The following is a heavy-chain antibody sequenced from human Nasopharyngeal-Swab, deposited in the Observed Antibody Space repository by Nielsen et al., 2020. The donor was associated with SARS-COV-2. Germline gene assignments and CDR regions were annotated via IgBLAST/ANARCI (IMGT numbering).Heavy chain of an antibody. V-gene: IGHV1-18*01. Sequence: ASVKVSCKASGYTFTSYGISWVRQAPGQGLEWMGWISAYNGNTNYAQKLQGRVTMTTDTSTSTAYTELRSLRSDDTAVYYCARYWYSSSPFDYWGQGTLVTVSS. J-gene: IGHJ4*02. CDR2: ISAYNGNT. D-gene: IGHD6-6*01. CDR1: GYTFTSYG. CDR3: ARYWYSSSPFDY.